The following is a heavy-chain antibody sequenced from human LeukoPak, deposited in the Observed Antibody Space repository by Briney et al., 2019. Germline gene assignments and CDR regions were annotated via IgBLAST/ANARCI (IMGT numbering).Heavy chain of an antibody. J-gene: IGHJ5*02. CDR2: IRSKAYGGTT. D-gene: IGHD3-16*01. Sequence: PGGSLRLSCAASGFTFSSYEMNWVRQAPGKGLEWVGFIRSKAYGGTTEYAASVKGRFTISRDDSKSIAYLQMNSLKTEDTAVYYCTRAKDYVWGSYNWFDPWGQGTLVTVSS. CDR1: GFTFSSYE. CDR3: TRAKDYVWGSYNWFDP. V-gene: IGHV3-49*04.